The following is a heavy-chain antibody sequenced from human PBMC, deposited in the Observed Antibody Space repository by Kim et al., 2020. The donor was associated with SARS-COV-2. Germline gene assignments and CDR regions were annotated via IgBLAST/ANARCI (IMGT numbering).Heavy chain of an antibody. Sequence: NPALKSRGTISVDKSKNQFSLKLSSVTAADTAVYYCARAGTGDYYYYMDVWGQGTTVTVSS. CDR3: ARAGTGDYYYYMDV. D-gene: IGHD1-26*01. V-gene: IGHV4-4*02. J-gene: IGHJ6*03.